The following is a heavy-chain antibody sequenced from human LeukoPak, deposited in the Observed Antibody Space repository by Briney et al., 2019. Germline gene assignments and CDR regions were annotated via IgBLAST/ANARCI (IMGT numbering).Heavy chain of an antibody. CDR3: AKAGRHCSSTSCPDY. CDR1: GFTFSSYA. D-gene: IGHD2-2*01. Sequence: PGGSLRLSCAASGFTFSSYAMSWVRQAPGKGLEWVSAISGSGGGTYYADSVKGRFTISRDNSKNTLYLQMNSLRAEDTAVYYCAKAGRHCSSTSCPDYWGQGTLVTVSS. V-gene: IGHV3-23*01. CDR2: ISGSGGGT. J-gene: IGHJ4*02.